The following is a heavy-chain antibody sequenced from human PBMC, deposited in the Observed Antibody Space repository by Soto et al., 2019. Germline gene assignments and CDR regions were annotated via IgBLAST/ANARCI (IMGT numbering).Heavy chain of an antibody. CDR3: ATAFAGYYFDTSGYLHWYFDL. Sequence: QVQLVQSGAEVKKPGASVKVSCKVSGYTLTELSMHWVRQAPGQGLEWMGGFDPEDGETIYAQKFQGRVTMTEDTSTDTAYMELSSLRSEDTAVYYCATAFAGYYFDTSGYLHWYFDLWGRGTLVTVSS. J-gene: IGHJ2*01. CDR2: FDPEDGET. CDR1: GYTLTELS. V-gene: IGHV1-24*01. D-gene: IGHD3-22*01.